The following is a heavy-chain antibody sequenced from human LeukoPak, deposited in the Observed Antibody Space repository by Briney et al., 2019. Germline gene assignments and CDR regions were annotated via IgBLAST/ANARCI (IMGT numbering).Heavy chain of an antibody. J-gene: IGHJ4*02. CDR1: GYIFTNFG. Sequence: ASVKVSCKASGYIFTNFGISWVRQARGQGLEWMGWINAGNGNTKYSQEFQGRVTITRDTSASTAYMELSSLRAEDTAVYYCARILDSAWGELGYWGQGTLVTVSS. D-gene: IGHD6-19*01. CDR3: ARILDSAWGELGY. V-gene: IGHV1-3*03. CDR2: INAGNGNT.